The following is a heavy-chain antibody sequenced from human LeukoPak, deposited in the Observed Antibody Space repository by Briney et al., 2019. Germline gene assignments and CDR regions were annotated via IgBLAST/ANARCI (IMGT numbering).Heavy chain of an antibody. CDR2: IYSGGST. V-gene: IGHV3-53*01. Sequence: GGSLRLSCAASGFTVSSNYMSWVRQAPGKGLERVSVIYSGGSTYYADSVKGRFTISRDNSKNTLYLQMNSLRAEDTAVYYCARGGAYYYDSSGYQPFDYWGQGTLVTVSS. CDR1: GFTVSSNY. D-gene: IGHD3-22*01. CDR3: ARGGAYYYDSSGYQPFDY. J-gene: IGHJ4*02.